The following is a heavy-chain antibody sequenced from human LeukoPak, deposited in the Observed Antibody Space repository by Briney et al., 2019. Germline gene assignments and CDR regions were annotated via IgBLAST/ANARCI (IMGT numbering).Heavy chain of an antibody. J-gene: IGHJ6*03. Sequence: SETLSLTCAVYGGSFSGYYWSWIRQPPGKGLEWIGEINHSGSTNYNPSLKSRVTISVDTSKNQFSLKLSSVTAADTAVYYCARSVEGYCRGGNCYYYSYYMDVWGKGTPVTVSS. CDR1: GGSFSGYY. D-gene: IGHD2-15*01. V-gene: IGHV4-34*01. CDR3: ARSVEGYCRGGNCYYYSYYMDV. CDR2: INHSGST.